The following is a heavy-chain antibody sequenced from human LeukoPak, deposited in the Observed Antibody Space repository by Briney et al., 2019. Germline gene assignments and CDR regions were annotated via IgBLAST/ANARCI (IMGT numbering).Heavy chain of an antibody. J-gene: IGHJ4*02. CDR3: ARLNIDGGYDF. V-gene: IGHV4-34*01. Sequence: SETLSLTCGVYGGSLSDYYWTWIRQPPGKGLEWIGEINHSEISNYNPSLKSRVTISVDTSNNRVSLNLSSVTAADTAVYYCARLNIDGGYDFWGQGTLVTVSS. CDR2: INHSEIS. CDR1: GGSLSDYY. D-gene: IGHD3-16*01.